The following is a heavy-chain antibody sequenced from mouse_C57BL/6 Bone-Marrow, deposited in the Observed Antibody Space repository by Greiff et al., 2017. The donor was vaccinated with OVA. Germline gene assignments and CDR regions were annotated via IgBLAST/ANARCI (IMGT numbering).Heavy chain of an antibody. CDR1: GYTFTSYD. V-gene: IGHV1-85*01. D-gene: IGHD2-4*01. Sequence: QVQLQQSGPELVKPGASVKLSCKASGYTFTSYDINWVKPRPGQGLAWIGRIYPRDGSTKSNEKFKGKATFTVATSSSTAYMGLHSQTSEDSAVYFCARYDYGRYWYFDVWGTGTTVTVSS. J-gene: IGHJ1*03. CDR3: ARYDYGRYWYFDV. CDR2: IYPRDGST.